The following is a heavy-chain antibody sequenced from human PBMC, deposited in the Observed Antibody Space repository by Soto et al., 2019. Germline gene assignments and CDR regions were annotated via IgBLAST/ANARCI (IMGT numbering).Heavy chain of an antibody. J-gene: IGHJ5*02. V-gene: IGHV1-69*13. CDR1: GGTFSSYA. CDR3: AREQGNYYDSSGYSNNWFDP. Sequence: SVKVSCKASGGTFSSYAIGWVRQAPGQGLEWMGGIIPIFGTANYAQKFQGRVTITADESTSTAYMELSSLRSEDTAVYYCAREQGNYYDSSGYSNNWFDPWGQGTLVTVSS. CDR2: IIPIFGTA. D-gene: IGHD3-22*01.